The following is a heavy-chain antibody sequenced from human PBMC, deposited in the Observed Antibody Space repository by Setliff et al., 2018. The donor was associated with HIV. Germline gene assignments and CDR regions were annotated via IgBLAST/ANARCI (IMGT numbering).Heavy chain of an antibody. D-gene: IGHD3-9*01. J-gene: IGHJ6*03. CDR3: ASHQHNFTGYYYYYYYMAV. CDR2: IKHSGST. CDR1: GGSFSVYY. V-gene: IGHV4-34*01. Sequence: SETLSLTCAVHGGSFSVYYWTWIRQPPGKGLEWIGEIKHSGSTNYNPSLKSRVTISVDTAKNQFSLKLRSVTAADTAVYYCASHQHNFTGYYYYYYYMAVWGRGTMVTVSS.